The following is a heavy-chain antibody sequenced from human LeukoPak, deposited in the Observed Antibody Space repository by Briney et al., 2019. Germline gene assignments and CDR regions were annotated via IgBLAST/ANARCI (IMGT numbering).Heavy chain of an antibody. CDR3: AREARYTSGWYPY. CDR1: GFTFNSYS. D-gene: IGHD6-19*01. Sequence: GGSLRLSCAASGFTFNSYSMNWVRQAPGKGLEWVSSISSSSSYIYYADSVKGRFTISRDNAQNSLYLQMNSLRAEDTAVYYCAREARYTSGWYPYWGQGTLVTVSS. CDR2: ISSSSSYI. V-gene: IGHV3-21*01. J-gene: IGHJ4*02.